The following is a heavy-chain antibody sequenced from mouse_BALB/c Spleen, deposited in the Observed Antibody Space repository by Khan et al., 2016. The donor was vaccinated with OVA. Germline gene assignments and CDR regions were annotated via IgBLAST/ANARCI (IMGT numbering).Heavy chain of an antibody. J-gene: IGHJ1*01. V-gene: IGHV5-6-3*01. D-gene: IGHD2-12*01. Sequence: EVELVESGGGLVQPGGSLTLSCAASGFTFSGSDMSWVRQTPDKRLELVATINSNGGTSYYPDSVKGRFTISRDNAKNTLHLQMSSLKSEDTAMYYCTRIYYSYDEGYWYFDVWGAGTTVTVSS. CDR2: INSNGGTS. CDR1: GFTFSGSD. CDR3: TRIYYSYDEGYWYFDV.